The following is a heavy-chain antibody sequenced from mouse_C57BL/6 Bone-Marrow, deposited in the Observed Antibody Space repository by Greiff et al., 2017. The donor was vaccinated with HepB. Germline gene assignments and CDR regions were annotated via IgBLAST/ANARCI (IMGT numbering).Heavy chain of an antibody. V-gene: IGHV1-22*01. D-gene: IGHD1-1*01. CDR1: GYTFTDYN. Sequence: EVQLQQSGPELVKPWASVSISCTASGYTFTDYNMHWVKQSHGKSLEWIGYINPNNGGTSYNQKFKGKTTLTVNKSSSTSYMKLRSLTSEDSAVYYLARGIITFAYWGQGPLVTVSA. CDR2: INPNNGGT. CDR3: ARGIITFAY. J-gene: IGHJ3*01.